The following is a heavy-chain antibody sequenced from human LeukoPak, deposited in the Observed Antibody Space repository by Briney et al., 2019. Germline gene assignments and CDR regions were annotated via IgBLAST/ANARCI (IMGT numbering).Heavy chain of an antibody. CDR2: ISYDGSNK. V-gene: IGHV3-30-3*01. J-gene: IGHJ6*02. Sequence: PGRSLRLSYAASGFTFSSYAMHWVRQAPGKGLEWVAVISYDGSNKYYADSVKGRFTISRDNSKNTLYLQMNSLRAEDTAVYYCARGAIFGVVIIYYGMDVWGQGTTVTVSS. CDR1: GFTFSSYA. D-gene: IGHD3-3*01. CDR3: ARGAIFGVVIIYYGMDV.